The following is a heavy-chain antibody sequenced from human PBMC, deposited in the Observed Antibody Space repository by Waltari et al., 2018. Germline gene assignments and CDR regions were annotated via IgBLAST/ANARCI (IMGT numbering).Heavy chain of an antibody. V-gene: IGHV3-7*01. CDR1: GFDFSNFW. Sequence: DVQLVESGGGLVQPGGSLRLSCVVSGFDFSNFWMIWARQAPGKGLEGVANIKKDGSEIHYVDSVKGRFTISRDNAKKSVYPQMNSLRVEDTAVYFCVRVGEENSNSQYRWFDAWGQGSLVTVSS. CDR3: VRVGEENSNSQYRWFDA. D-gene: IGHD3-16*02. J-gene: IGHJ5*02. CDR2: IKKDGSEI.